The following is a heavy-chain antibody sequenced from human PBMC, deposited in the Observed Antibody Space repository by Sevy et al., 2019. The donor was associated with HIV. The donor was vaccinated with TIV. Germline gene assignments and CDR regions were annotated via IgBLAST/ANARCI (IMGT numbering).Heavy chain of an antibody. D-gene: IGHD3-10*01. CDR3: AKDQYGTGSYTYDY. CDR1: GYTFTTYY. V-gene: IGHV1-46*01. Sequence: ASVKVSCKASGYTFTTYYMHWVRQAPGQGLEWMGMINPSGGSTSYAEKFQGGFTMTRDTSTSTVYMELSSLRSEDTAVYYCAKDQYGTGSYTYDYWGQGTLVTVSS. J-gene: IGHJ4*02. CDR2: INPSGGST.